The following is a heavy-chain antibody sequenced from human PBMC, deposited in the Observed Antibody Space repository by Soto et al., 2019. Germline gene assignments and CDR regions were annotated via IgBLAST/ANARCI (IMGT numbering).Heavy chain of an antibody. D-gene: IGHD6-19*01. CDR1: GFTFSSYA. J-gene: IGHJ4*02. CDR2: ISGSGDST. Sequence: EVQLLESGGGLVQPGGSLRLSCAASGFTFSSYAMSWVRQAPGKGLEWVSAISGSGDSTYYADSVKGRFTISRDKSKNTLYLHMNSLRADDTAVYHCARRSSGWYFDYWGQGTLVTVSS. CDR3: ARRSSGWYFDY. V-gene: IGHV3-23*01.